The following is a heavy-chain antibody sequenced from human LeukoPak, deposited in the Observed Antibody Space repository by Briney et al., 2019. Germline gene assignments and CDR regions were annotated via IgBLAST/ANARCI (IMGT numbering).Heavy chain of an antibody. CDR1: GYTFTGYY. D-gene: IGHD1-26*01. J-gene: IGHJ4*02. Sequence: ASVKVSCKASGYTFTGYYMHWVRQAPGQGLEWMGWINPNSGGTNYAQKFQGRVTMTRDTSISTAYMELSRLRSDDTAVYYCATVPGELRSIPSDSWGQGTLVTVSS. V-gene: IGHV1-2*02. CDR2: INPNSGGT. CDR3: ATVPGELRSIPSDS.